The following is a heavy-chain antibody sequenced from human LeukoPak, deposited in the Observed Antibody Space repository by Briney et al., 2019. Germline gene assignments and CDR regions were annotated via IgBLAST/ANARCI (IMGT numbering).Heavy chain of an antibody. CDR2: FSGSGYST. V-gene: IGHV3-23*01. D-gene: IGHD4-17*01. Sequence: GGSLRLSCAASGFTFSSYGMSWVRQAPGKGLEWVSTFSGSGYSTYYADSVKGRFTISRDSSKNTLYLQMNSLRAEDTAVYYCAKDRDYGERIGLLDIWGQGTMVTVSS. CDR1: GFTFSSYG. CDR3: AKDRDYGERIGLLDI. J-gene: IGHJ3*02.